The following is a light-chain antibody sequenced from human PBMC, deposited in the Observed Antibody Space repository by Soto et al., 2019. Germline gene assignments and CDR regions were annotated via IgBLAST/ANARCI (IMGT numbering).Light chain of an antibody. CDR1: QGISSY. CDR2: AAS. J-gene: IGKJ1*01. V-gene: IGKV1-9*01. CDR3: QQFNSYPGT. Sequence: IPLTQSPSSLSASVGDRVTITCRASQGISSYLAWYQQKPGKAPKLLVYAASTLQSGVPSRFRGSGSGTDFTVTISSLQPEDFATYSCQQFNSYPGTFGQVTEVEIK.